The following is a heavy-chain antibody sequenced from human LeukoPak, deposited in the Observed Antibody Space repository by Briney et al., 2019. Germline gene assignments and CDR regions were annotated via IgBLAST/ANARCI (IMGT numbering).Heavy chain of an antibody. V-gene: IGHV4-34*01. D-gene: IGHD5-12*01. CDR3: ARETSVDIVATTRDGDYGSSYAFDI. Sequence: PSETLSLTCAVYGGSFSGYYWSWIRQPPGKGLEWIGEINHSGSTNYNPSLKSRVTISVDTSKNQFSLKLSSVTAADTAVYYCARETSVDIVATTRDGDYGSSYAFDIWGQGTMVTVSS. J-gene: IGHJ3*02. CDR2: INHSGST. CDR1: GGSFSGYY.